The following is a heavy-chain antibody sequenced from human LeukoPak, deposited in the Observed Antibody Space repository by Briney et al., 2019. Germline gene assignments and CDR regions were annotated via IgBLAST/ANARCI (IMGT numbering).Heavy chain of an antibody. J-gene: IGHJ5*02. CDR3: AGYSSGWSGDWFDP. D-gene: IGHD6-19*01. CDR2: IYYSGST. CDR1: NGSISSYY. V-gene: IGHV4-59*08. Sequence: SETLSLTCTVSNGSISSYYWSWIRQPPGEGLEWIGYIYYSGSTNYNPSLKSQVTMSIDTSKNQFSLKLSSVTAADTAVYYCAGYSSGWSGDWFDPWGQGTLVTVSS.